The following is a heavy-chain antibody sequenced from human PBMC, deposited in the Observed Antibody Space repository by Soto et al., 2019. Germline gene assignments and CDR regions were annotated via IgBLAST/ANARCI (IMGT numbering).Heavy chain of an antibody. CDR3: ARAPGPYDYKHPANWFAP. J-gene: IGHJ5*02. V-gene: IGHV3-33*01. D-gene: IGHD4-4*01. Sequence: PGGSLRLSCAASGFTFSSYGMHWARQAPGKGLEWVAVIWYDGSNKYYADSVKGRFTISRDNSKNTLYLQMNSLRAEDTAVYYCARAPGPYDYKHPANWFAPWGQGTLVSVSS. CDR1: GFTFSSYG. CDR2: IWYDGSNK.